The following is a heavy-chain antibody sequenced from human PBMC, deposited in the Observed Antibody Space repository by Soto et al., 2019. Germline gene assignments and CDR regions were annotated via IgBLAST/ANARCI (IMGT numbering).Heavy chain of an antibody. CDR2: IYYSGST. CDR3: ARLSLAEHYFDY. J-gene: IGHJ4*02. Sequence: SEILSLTCTVSGCSISSSSYYWGWIRQPPGKGLEWIGSIYYSGSTYYNPSLKSRVTISVDTSKNQFSLKLSSVTAADTAVYYCARLSLAEHYFDYWGQGTLVTVSS. V-gene: IGHV4-39*01. CDR1: GCSISSSSYY. D-gene: IGHD2-15*01.